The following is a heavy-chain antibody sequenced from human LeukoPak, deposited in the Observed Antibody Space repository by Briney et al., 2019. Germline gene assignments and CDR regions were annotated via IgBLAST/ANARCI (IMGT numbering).Heavy chain of an antibody. Sequence: AGGSLRLSCAASGFTFSSYWMSWVRQAPGKGLEWVANIKQDGSEKYYVDSVKGRFTISRDNAKNSLYLQMNSLRAEDTAVYYCARREEYQLLYGPFDYWGQGTLVTVSS. CDR2: IKQDGSEK. V-gene: IGHV3-7*01. CDR1: GFTFSSYW. CDR3: ARREEYQLLYGPFDY. J-gene: IGHJ4*02. D-gene: IGHD2-2*02.